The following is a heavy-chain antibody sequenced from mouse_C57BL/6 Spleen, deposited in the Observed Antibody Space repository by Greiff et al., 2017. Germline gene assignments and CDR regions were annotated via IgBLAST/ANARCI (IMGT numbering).Heavy chain of an antibody. CDR3: ARPYSNYWFAY. V-gene: IGHV1-80*01. D-gene: IGHD2-5*01. J-gene: IGHJ3*01. CDR1: GYAFSSYW. CDR2: IYPGDGDT. Sequence: VQLQQSGAELVKPGASVKISCKASGYAFSSYWMHWVKQRPGKGLEWIGQIYPGDGDTNYNGKFKGKATLTADKSSSTAYMQLSSLTSEDSAVYFCARPYSNYWFAYWGQGTLVTVSA.